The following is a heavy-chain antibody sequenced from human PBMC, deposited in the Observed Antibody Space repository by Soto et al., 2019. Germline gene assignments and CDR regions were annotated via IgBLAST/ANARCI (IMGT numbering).Heavy chain of an antibody. CDR2: IIPIFGTA. J-gene: IGHJ4*02. CDR1: GGTFSSYA. Sequence: QVQLVQSGAEVKKPGSSVKVSCKASGGTFSSYAISWVRQAPGQGLEWMGGIIPIFGTANYAQKFQGRVTITADESTSTAYMELSSLSSEDTAVYYCARDRYCGGDCYSDFGYWGQGTLVTVSS. V-gene: IGHV1-69*12. D-gene: IGHD2-21*02. CDR3: ARDRYCGGDCYSDFGY.